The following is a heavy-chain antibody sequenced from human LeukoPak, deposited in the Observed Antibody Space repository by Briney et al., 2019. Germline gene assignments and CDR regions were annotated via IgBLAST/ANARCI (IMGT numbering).Heavy chain of an antibody. Sequence: GGSLRLSCAASEFTFSSYAMSWVRQAPGKGLEWVSAISGSSDTTYHADSVKGRFTISRDNSKNTLYLQMNSLRAEDTAVYYCAKDPYCTNGVCYPDYWGQGTLVTVSS. CDR1: EFTFSSYA. D-gene: IGHD2-8*01. V-gene: IGHV3-23*01. CDR2: ISGSSDTT. J-gene: IGHJ4*02. CDR3: AKDPYCTNGVCYPDY.